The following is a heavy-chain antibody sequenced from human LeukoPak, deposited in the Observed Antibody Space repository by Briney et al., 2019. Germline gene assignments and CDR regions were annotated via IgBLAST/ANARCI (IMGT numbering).Heavy chain of an antibody. CDR2: IYYSGST. CDR1: GGSISSYY. J-gene: IGHJ5*02. V-gene: IGHV4-59*12. Sequence: SETLSLTCTVSGGSISSYYWSWIRQPPGKGLEGIGYIYYSGSTNYNPSLKSRVTISVDTSKNQFSLKLSSVTAADTAVYYCARASHGYCSGGSCYSGGWFDPWGQGTLVTVSS. CDR3: ARASHGYCSGGSCYSGGWFDP. D-gene: IGHD2-15*01.